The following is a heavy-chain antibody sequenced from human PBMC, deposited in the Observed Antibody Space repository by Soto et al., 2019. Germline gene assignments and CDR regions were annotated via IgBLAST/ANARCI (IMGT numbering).Heavy chain of an antibody. CDR2: IYSGGST. V-gene: IGHV3-66*01. J-gene: IGHJ5*02. D-gene: IGHD1-20*01. CDR3: ARDRYNWNDHRWFDP. Sequence: PGGSLRLSCAASGFTVSSNYMSWVRQAPGKGLEWVSVIYSGGSTYYADSVKGRFTISRDNSKNTLYLQMNSLRAEDTAVYYCARDRYNWNDHRWFDPWGQGTLVTVSS. CDR1: GFTVSSNY.